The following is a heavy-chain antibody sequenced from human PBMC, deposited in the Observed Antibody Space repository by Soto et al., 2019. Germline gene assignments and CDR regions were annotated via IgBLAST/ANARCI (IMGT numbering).Heavy chain of an antibody. CDR3: TTDPTPRYCDFWRGSGPGYYYYGMDV. J-gene: IGHJ6*02. D-gene: IGHD3-3*01. Sequence: GGSLRLSCAASGFTFSNAWMSWVCLAPRKGPAWVGRIKSKTDGGTTDYAAPVKGRLTISRDDSKNTLYLQMNSLKTEDIAVYYCTTDPTPRYCDFWRGSGPGYYYYGMDVWGQGTTATVSS. CDR1: GFTFSNAW. CDR2: IKSKTDGGTT. V-gene: IGHV3-15*01.